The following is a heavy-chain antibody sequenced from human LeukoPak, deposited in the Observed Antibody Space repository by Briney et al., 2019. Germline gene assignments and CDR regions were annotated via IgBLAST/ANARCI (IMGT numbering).Heavy chain of an antibody. CDR1: GFTFSSYG. CDR3: ARVGLFDY. Sequence: GGSLRLSCAASGFTFSSYGIHWVRQAPGKGLEWVSYISSSSSTIYYADPVKGRFTISRDNAKNSLYLQMNSLRAEDTAVYYCARVGLFDYWGQGTLVTVSS. CDR2: ISSSSSTI. V-gene: IGHV3-48*01. J-gene: IGHJ4*02. D-gene: IGHD3-16*01.